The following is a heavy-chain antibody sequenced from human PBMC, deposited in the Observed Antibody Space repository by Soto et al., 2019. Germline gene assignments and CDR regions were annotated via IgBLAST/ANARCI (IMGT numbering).Heavy chain of an antibody. V-gene: IGHV1-8*01. Sequence: ASVKVSCKASGYTFTSYDINWVRQATGQGLEWMGWMNPNSGNTGYAQKFQGRVTMTRNTSISTAYMELSSLRSEDTAVYYCARGPSSTGSSSSEMDALGKQDTLTISS. J-gene: IGHJ6*04. CDR3: ARGPSSTGSSSSEMDA. D-gene: IGHD3-10*01. CDR1: GYTFTSYD. CDR2: MNPNSGNT.